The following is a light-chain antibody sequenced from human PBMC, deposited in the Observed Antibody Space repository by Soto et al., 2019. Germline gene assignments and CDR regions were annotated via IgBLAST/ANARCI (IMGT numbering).Light chain of an antibody. CDR1: QGISNY. J-gene: IGKJ1*01. V-gene: IGKV1-27*01. CDR2: AAS. CDR3: QKYSSAPRT. Sequence: DIQMTQSPSYLNASVGDRVTITCRASQGISNYLAWYQQKPGKGPKLIIYAASTLQSGDRSRFSDSGSGTDFTLTITSLQPEDVATYYCQKYSSAPRTFGQGTKVDIK.